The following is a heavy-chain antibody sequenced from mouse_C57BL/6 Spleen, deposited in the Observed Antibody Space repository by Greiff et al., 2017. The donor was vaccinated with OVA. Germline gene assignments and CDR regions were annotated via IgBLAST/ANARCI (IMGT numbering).Heavy chain of an antibody. CDR2: IYPGDGDT. J-gene: IGHJ2*01. Sequence: VKLMESGPELVKPGASVKISCKASGYAFSSSWMNWVKQRPGKGLEWIGRIYPGDGDTNYNGKFKGKATLTADNSSSTAYMQLSSLTSEDSAVYICARESIVRRVYFDYWGQGTTLTVSS. CDR3: ARESIVRRVYFDY. V-gene: IGHV1-82*01. D-gene: IGHD2-12*01. CDR1: GYAFSSSW.